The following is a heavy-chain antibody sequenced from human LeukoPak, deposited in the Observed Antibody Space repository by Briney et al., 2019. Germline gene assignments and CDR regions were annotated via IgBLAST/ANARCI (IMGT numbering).Heavy chain of an antibody. V-gene: IGHV3-9*01. Sequence: GRSLRLSCAASGFTFDDYAMHWVRQAPGKGLEWVSGISWNSGSIGYADSVKGRFTISRDNAKNSLYLQMNSLRAEDTAVYYCAREALGELLGAFDIWGQGTMVTVSS. D-gene: IGHD3-10*01. CDR3: AREALGELLGAFDI. J-gene: IGHJ3*02. CDR2: ISWNSGSI. CDR1: GFTFDDYA.